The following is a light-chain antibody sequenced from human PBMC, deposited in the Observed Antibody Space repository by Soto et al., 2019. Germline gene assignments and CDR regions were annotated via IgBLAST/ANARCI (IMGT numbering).Light chain of an antibody. CDR2: AAS. CDR1: QDISIW. J-gene: IGKJ4*01. CDR3: QQADSFPLT. Sequence: DIQMTQSPSSVSASVGDRVTITCRASQDISIWLAWYQQKPGRAPKLLICAASSLQSGVPSRFSGSGSGTEFTLTINNLQPEDFATYYCQQADSFPLTFGGGTKVEIK. V-gene: IGKV1D-12*01.